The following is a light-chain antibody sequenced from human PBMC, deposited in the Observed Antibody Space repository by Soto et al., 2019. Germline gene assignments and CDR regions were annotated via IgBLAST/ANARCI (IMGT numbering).Light chain of an antibody. CDR3: QQYNNWPWT. J-gene: IGKJ1*01. Sequence: EIVMTQSPATLSVSPGERATLSCRASQSVSSNLAWYQQKPGQAPRLLIYGASTRATGIPARSSGSGSGTEFTLTISSLQSEDFAVYYCQQYNNWPWTFGQGTKVDIK. CDR2: GAS. CDR1: QSVSSN. V-gene: IGKV3-15*01.